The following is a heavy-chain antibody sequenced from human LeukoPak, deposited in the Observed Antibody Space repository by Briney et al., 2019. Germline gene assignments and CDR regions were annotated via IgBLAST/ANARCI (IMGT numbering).Heavy chain of an antibody. D-gene: IGHD3-10*01. CDR1: GFTFSSYG. Sequence: PGGSLRLSCAASGFTFSSYGMHWVRQAPGKGLEWVAVIWYDGSNKYYADSVKGRFTISRDNSKNTLYLQMNSLRAEDTAVYYCARYADYYGSGSYPDYWGQGTLVTVSA. CDR2: IWYDGSNK. CDR3: ARYADYYGSGSYPDY. J-gene: IGHJ4*02. V-gene: IGHV3-33*01.